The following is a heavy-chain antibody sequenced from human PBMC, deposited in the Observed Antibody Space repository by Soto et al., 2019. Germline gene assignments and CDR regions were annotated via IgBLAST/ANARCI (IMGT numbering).Heavy chain of an antibody. V-gene: IGHV4-30-4*01. CDR1: GGSISSGDYY. CDR3: AREGAGVTMIRGLQLGFDP. Sequence: SETLSLTCTVSGGSISSGDYYWSWIRQPPGKGLEWIGYIYYSGSTYYNPSLKSRVTISVDTSKNQFSLKLSSVTAADTAVYYCAREGAGVTMIRGLQLGFDPWGQGTLVTVSS. D-gene: IGHD3-10*01. CDR2: IYYSGST. J-gene: IGHJ5*02.